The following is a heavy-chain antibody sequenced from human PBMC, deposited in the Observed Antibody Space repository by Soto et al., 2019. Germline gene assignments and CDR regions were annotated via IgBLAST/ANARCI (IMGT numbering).Heavy chain of an antibody. CDR3: AKAGAGVANFDY. D-gene: IGHD3-3*01. J-gene: IGHJ4*02. Sequence: EVQLVEAGGGVVQPGGSLRLSCAASGFTFSTNWMHWVRQAPGKGLVWVSGINSEGTNAAYADSVQGRFTISIDNAKNTLYLQLNRLTGEDTAVYYCAKAGAGVANFDYWGQGTLVTVSS. CDR2: INSEGTNA. V-gene: IGHV3-74*01. CDR1: GFTFSTNW.